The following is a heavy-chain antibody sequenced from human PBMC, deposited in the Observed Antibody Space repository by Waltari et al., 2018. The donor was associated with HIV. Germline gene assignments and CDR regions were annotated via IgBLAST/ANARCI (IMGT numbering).Heavy chain of an antibody. J-gene: IGHJ5*01. CDR1: GFTVRRHY. D-gene: IGHD2-21*01. CDR2: IYIDGKT. CDR3: ATGGGAYCGDFCLRTFES. Sequence: DVQLVESGGDLIQPGGSLRLTCAASGFTVRRHYMSWVRPAPGKGLECVSVIYIDGKTYYPDSMRGRFTISKDTSKNTLFLQMSSLRAEDTAVYYCATGGGAYCGDFCLRTFESWGQGTLVTVSS. V-gene: IGHV3-53*01.